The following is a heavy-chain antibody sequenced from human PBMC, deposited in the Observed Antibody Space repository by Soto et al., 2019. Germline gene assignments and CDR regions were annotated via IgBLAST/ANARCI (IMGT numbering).Heavy chain of an antibody. Sequence: SETLSRTRTVSCGSISSYYWSWIRQPAGKGLEWIGRIYTSGSTNYNPSLKSRVTMSVDTSKNQFSLKLSSVTAADTAVYYCARDGYDGSGSPYPAFWGPGTQVTVSS. CDR3: ARDGYDGSGSPYPAF. D-gene: IGHD3-10*01. CDR2: IYTSGST. J-gene: IGHJ4*02. V-gene: IGHV4-4*07. CDR1: CGSISSYY.